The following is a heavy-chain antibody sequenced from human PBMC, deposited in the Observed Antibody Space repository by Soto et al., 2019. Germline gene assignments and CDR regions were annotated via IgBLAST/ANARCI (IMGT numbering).Heavy chain of an antibody. CDR3: ARDIGSYAYGEGY. J-gene: IGHJ4*02. CDR1: GGSINSYW. CDR2: VYSSGTT. V-gene: IGHV4-4*07. Sequence: SETLSLTFSVSGGSINSYWWSWIRQPAGKGLEWIGRVYSSGTTDYNPSLNSRATLSVETSKNQFSLKLSSVTAADTAVYYCARDIGSYAYGEGYWGQGIQVTV. D-gene: IGHD3-10*01.